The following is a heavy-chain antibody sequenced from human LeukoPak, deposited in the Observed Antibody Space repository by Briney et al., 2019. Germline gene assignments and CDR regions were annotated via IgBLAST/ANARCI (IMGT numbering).Heavy chain of an antibody. D-gene: IGHD2-15*01. CDR2: INPSGGST. CDR1: GYTFTSYY. CDR3: ARTEGTDCSGGSCYFRY. V-gene: IGHV1-46*01. J-gene: IGHJ4*02. Sequence: ASVKVSCKASGYTFTSYYMHWVRQAPGQGLEWMGIINPSGGSTSYAQKFQGRVTMTRDTSTSTVYMELSSLRSVDTAVYYCARTEGTDCSGGSCYFRYWGQGTLVTVSS.